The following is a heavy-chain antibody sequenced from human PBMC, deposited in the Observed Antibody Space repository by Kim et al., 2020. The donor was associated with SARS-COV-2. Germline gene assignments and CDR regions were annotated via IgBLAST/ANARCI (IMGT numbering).Heavy chain of an antibody. V-gene: IGHV1-3*01. J-gene: IGHJ6*03. Sequence: KSYQKSQGRVTITRETSAGAAYMELSSLGSEDTAVYYCARDPLAAAAFMDVWGKGTTVTVSS. D-gene: IGHD6-13*01. CDR3: ARDPLAAAAFMDV.